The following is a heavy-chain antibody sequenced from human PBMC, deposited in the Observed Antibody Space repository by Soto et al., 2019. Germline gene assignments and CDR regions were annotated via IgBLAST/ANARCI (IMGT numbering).Heavy chain of an antibody. D-gene: IGHD6-13*01. CDR2: ISGSGGST. V-gene: IGHV3-23*01. CDR1: GFTFSSYA. J-gene: IGHJ4*02. CDR3: ARVHSSSLDY. Sequence: EVQLLESGGGLVQPGGSLRLSCAASGFTFSSYAMSWVRQAPGKGLEWVSAISGSGGSTYYADSVKGRFTISRDNSKNTLDLQIHSLRAEDTAVYYCARVHSSSLDYWGQGTLVTVSS.